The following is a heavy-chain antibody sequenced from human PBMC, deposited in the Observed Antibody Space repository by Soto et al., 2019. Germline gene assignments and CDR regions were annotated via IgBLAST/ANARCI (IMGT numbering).Heavy chain of an antibody. J-gene: IGHJ6*02. V-gene: IGHV3-30*18. CDR1: GLTLSDYG. D-gene: IGHD1-1*01. CDR2: ISYDGSFV. CDR3: AKERGRNRNFAMDV. Sequence: PGWSLRLSCVVCGLTLSDYGFHWVRQAPGKGLDWVAAISYDGSFVYYADSVRGRFTISRDNSRNTLDLQMNTLRNEDTAVYYCAKERGRNRNFAMDVWGQGTSVTVSS.